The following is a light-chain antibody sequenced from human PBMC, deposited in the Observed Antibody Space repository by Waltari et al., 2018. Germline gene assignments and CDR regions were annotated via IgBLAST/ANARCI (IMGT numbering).Light chain of an antibody. CDR3: QQYNNWPPRT. Sequence: EIVMTQSPATLSVSSGERATLPCRASPIVRSNSAWYQQKPGQAPRLLIYGASTRATGIPARFSGSGSGTECTLTISSLQSEDFAVYYCQQYNNWPPRTFGQGTKVEIK. J-gene: IGKJ1*01. CDR2: GAS. CDR1: PIVRSN. V-gene: IGKV3-15*01.